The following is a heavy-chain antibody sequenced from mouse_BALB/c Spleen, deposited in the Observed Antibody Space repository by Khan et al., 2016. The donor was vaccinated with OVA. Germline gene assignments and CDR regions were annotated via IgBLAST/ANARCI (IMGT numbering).Heavy chain of an antibody. D-gene: IGHD2-14*01. CDR2: ITSSGST. CDR3: ARWNYRYDGYFDY. J-gene: IGHJ2*01. CDR1: GDSITSGY. V-gene: IGHV3-8*02. Sequence: EVQLQESGPSLVKPSQTLSLTCSVTGDSITSGYWNWIRKFPGNKLDYMGYITSSGSTYYHPSLKSRISIPRDTSKNQYFLQLNSVTTEDTATYYCARWNYRYDGYFDYWGQGTTLTVSS.